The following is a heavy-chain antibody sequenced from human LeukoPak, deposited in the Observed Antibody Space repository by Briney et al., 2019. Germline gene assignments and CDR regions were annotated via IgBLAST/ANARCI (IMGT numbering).Heavy chain of an antibody. Sequence: GASVKVSCKASGYTFTGYYMHWVRQAPGQGLEWMGRINPNSGGTNYAQKFQGRVTMTRDTSISTAYMGLSRLRPADTAVYYCARGAYSNYDREDYWGQGTLVTVSS. CDR2: INPNSGGT. J-gene: IGHJ4*02. CDR3: ARGAYSNYDREDY. D-gene: IGHD4-11*01. CDR1: GYTFTGYY. V-gene: IGHV1-2*06.